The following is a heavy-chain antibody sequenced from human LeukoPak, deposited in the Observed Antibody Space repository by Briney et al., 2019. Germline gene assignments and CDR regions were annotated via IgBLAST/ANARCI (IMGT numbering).Heavy chain of an antibody. V-gene: IGHV3-7*01. CDR1: GFAFSSYW. Sequence: GGSLRLSCAASGFAFSSYWMSWVRQAPGKGLEWVANIKQDGSEKYYVDSVKGRFTISRDNAKNSLYLQMNSLRAEDTAVYYCARDTKPLGYYYYYYMDVWGKGTTVTISS. CDR3: ARDTKPLGYYYYYYMDV. J-gene: IGHJ6*03. CDR2: IKQDGSEK. D-gene: IGHD2-8*01.